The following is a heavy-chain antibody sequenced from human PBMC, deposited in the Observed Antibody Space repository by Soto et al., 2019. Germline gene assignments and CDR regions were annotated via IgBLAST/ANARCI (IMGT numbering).Heavy chain of an antibody. CDR3: ARASGFSATRGYFDF. J-gene: IGHJ4*02. V-gene: IGHV3-30-3*01. CDR1: GFSFPSYA. CDR2: ISYDGSNK. D-gene: IGHD3-10*01. Sequence: QVQLVESGGGVVRPGGSLRLSCTTSGFSFPSYAMHWVRQAPGKGLEWVAVISYDGSNKYYADSVKDRFTISRDNSKNTLYLRMASLRADHTAVYYCARASGFSATRGYFDFWGQGTLVTVSS.